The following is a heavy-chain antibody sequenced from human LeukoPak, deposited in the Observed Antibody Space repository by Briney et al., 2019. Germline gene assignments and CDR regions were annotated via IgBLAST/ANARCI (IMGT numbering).Heavy chain of an antibody. CDR2: IYYSGST. CDR1: GGSISSSSYY. J-gene: IGHJ5*02. V-gene: IGHV4-39*01. Sequence: PSETLSLTCTVSGGSISSSSYYWGWIRQPPGKGLEWIGSIYYSGSTYYNPSLKSRVTISVDTSKNQFSLKLSSVTAADTAVNYCARHFSRATMIVVVPGWFDPWGQGTLVTVSS. CDR3: ARHFSRATMIVVVPGWFDP. D-gene: IGHD3-22*01.